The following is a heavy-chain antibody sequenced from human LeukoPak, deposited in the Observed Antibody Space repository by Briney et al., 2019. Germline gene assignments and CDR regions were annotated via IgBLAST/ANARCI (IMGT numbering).Heavy chain of an antibody. CDR3: AKRGNGPFFDY. Sequence: TGGSLRLSCAVSGFTFTSYVMSWVRQAPGKGLEWVAAISAGGGSTYYVDSVKGRFTISRDNSKNTLYLQMNSLRAEDTAVYYCAKRGNGPFFDYWGQGTLVTVSS. CDR2: ISAGGGST. D-gene: IGHD1-1*01. J-gene: IGHJ4*02. V-gene: IGHV3-23*01. CDR1: GFTFTSYV.